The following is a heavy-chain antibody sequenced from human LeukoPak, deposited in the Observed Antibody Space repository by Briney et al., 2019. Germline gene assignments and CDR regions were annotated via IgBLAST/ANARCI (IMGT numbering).Heavy chain of an antibody. CDR2: ISSSSSYT. J-gene: IGHJ4*02. Sequence: PGGSLRLSCAASGFTFNSYSMNWVRQAPGKGLEWVSFISSSSSYTYYADSVKGRFTISRDNAKNSLYLQMNSLKAEDTAVYYCARDVITAAPYFDYWGQGTLVTVSS. D-gene: IGHD3-16*01. CDR3: ARDVITAAPYFDY. V-gene: IGHV3-21*01. CDR1: GFTFNSYS.